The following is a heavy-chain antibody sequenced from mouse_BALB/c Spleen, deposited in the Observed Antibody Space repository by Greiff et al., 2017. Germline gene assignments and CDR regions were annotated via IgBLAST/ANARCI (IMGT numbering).Heavy chain of an antibody. V-gene: IGHV2-9*02. CDR1: GFSLTSYG. Sequence: VQLQESGPGLVAPSQSLSITCTVSGFSLTSYGVHWVRQPPGKGLEWLGVIWAGGSTNYNSALMSRLSISKDNSKSQVFLKMNSLQTDDTAMYYCARAKLGQQRYYFDYWGQGTTLTVSS. CDR2: IWAGGST. D-gene: IGHD4-1*01. CDR3: ARAKLGQQRYYFDY. J-gene: IGHJ2*01.